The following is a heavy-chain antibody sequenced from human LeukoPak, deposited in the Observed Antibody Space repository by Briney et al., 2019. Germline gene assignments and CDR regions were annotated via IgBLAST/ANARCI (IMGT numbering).Heavy chain of an antibody. V-gene: IGHV4-4*02. D-gene: IGHD3-22*01. CDR1: GGSISSSNW. Sequence: SETLSLTCVVSGGSISSSNWWSWVRQPPGKGLEWIGEIYHSGSTNYNPSLKSRVAISVDKSENQFSLKLGSVTAADTAVYYCARDWLDTSISTSGYAFDIWGQGTVVTVSS. CDR3: ARDWLDTSISTSGYAFDI. CDR2: IYHSGST. J-gene: IGHJ3*02.